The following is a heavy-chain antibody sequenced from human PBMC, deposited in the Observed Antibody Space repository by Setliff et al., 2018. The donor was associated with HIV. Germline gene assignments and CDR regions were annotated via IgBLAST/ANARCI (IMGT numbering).Heavy chain of an antibody. Sequence: GGSLRLSCAASGFTVSTYYMSWVRQAPGKGLEWISTIYSGGDTYHADSVKGRVTLSRDNSKNTLYLQMNSLRPEDTAVYYCARQGNIVVVTSFDYWGQGTLVTVSS. V-gene: IGHV3-66*02. CDR2: IYSGGDT. D-gene: IGHD2-21*02. CDR1: GFTVSTYY. J-gene: IGHJ4*02. CDR3: ARQGNIVVVTSFDY.